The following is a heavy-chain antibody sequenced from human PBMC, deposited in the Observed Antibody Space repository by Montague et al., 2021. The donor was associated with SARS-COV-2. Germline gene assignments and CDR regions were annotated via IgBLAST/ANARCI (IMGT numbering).Heavy chain of an antibody. CDR3: ARGSRQWLERPPHYYYFDY. CDR2: INHSGST. CDR1: GGSFSGYY. V-gene: IGHV4-34*01. J-gene: IGHJ4*02. D-gene: IGHD6-19*01. Sequence: SETLSLTCAVYGGSFSGYYWSWIRQPPGKGLEWIGEINHSGSTNYNPSLKSRVTISVDTSKNQFSLKLSSVTAADTAVYYCARGSRQWLERPPHYYYFDYWGQGTLVTVSS.